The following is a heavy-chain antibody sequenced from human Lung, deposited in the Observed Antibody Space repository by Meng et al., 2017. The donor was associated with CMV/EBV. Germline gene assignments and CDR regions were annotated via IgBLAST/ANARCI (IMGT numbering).Heavy chain of an antibody. Sequence: GESLKISCAASGFTFSSYEMNWVRQAPGKGLEWVSYISSSGSTIYYADSVKGRFTISRDNAKNSLYLQMNSLRAEDTAVYYCARDRGVVVPAAKYYYYGMDVWGQGTTVTGSS. J-gene: IGHJ6*02. CDR2: ISSSGSTI. D-gene: IGHD2-2*01. V-gene: IGHV3-48*03. CDR1: GFTFSSYE. CDR3: ARDRGVVVPAAKYYYYGMDV.